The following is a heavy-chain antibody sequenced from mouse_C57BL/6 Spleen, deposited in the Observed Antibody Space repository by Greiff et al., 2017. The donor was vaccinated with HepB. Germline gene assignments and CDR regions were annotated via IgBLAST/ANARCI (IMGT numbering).Heavy chain of an antibody. CDR2: ISDGGSYT. J-gene: IGHJ1*03. CDR3: ARDQRDFGGYFDV. V-gene: IGHV5-4*01. D-gene: IGHD3-3*01. Sequence: EVKLMESGGGLVKPGGSLKLSCAASGFTFSSYAMSWVRQTPEKRLEWVATISDGGSYTYYPDNVKGRFTISRDNAKNNLYLQMSHLKSEDTAMYYCARDQRDFGGYFDVWGTGTTVTVSS. CDR1: GFTFSSYA.